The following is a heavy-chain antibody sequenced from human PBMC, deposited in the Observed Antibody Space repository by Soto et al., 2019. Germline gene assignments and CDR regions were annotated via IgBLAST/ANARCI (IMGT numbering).Heavy chain of an antibody. CDR1: GFTFRDHY. J-gene: IGHJ4*02. CDR2: SKNKADSYTT. Sequence: EVQLVESGGGLVQPGGSLRLSCAASGFTFRDHYMDWVRQAPGKGLEWVGRSKNKADSYTTEYAASVKGRFTISRDGSKNSLLLQMNSLKTEDTAVYYCTVWGSGNDFGAAWGQGILVTVSS. CDR3: TVWGSGNDFGAA. V-gene: IGHV3-72*01. D-gene: IGHD3-10*01.